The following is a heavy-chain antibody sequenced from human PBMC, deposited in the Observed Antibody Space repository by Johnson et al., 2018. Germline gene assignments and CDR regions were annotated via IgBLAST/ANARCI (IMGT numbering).Heavy chain of an antibody. CDR3: ARDRGAGYYYGMDV. CDR1: GLTFSSYG. CDR2: IGYDGGNK. Sequence: QVQLVQSGGGVVQPGRSLKLSCAGSGLTFSSYGMHWVRQAPGKGLEWVAVIGYDGGNKYYADSVKGRFAISRDNSKNTLYLQMNSLRAEDTALYYCARDRGAGYYYGMDVWGQGTTVTVS. J-gene: IGHJ6*02. V-gene: IGHV3-33*01.